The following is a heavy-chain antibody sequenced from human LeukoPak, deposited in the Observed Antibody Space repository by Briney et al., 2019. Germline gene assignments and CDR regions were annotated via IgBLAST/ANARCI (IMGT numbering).Heavy chain of an antibody. CDR2: ISYDGSNK. V-gene: IGHV3-30*04. D-gene: IGHD2-15*01. CDR3: ARDKIGYCSGGSCYSLPPDYGMDV. J-gene: IGHJ6*02. Sequence: GRSLRLSCAASGFTFSSYAMHWVRQAPGKGLEWVAVISYDGSNKYCADSVKGRFTISRDNSKNTLYLQMNSLRAEDTAVYYCARDKIGYCSGGSCYSLPPDYGMDVWGQGTTVTVSS. CDR1: GFTFSSYA.